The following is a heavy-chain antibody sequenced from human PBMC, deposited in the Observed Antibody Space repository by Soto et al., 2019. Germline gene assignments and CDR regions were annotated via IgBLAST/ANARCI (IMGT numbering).Heavy chain of an antibody. V-gene: IGHV1-8*01. J-gene: IGHJ4*02. D-gene: IGHD2-21*01. Sequence: ASVKVSCKASGYTFTSYDINWVRQATGQGLEWMGWMNPNSGNTGYAQKFQGRVTMTRNTSISTAYMELSSLRSEDTAVYYCATAYCVRATCHWGPGHWGQGTLVTVSS. CDR3: ATAYCVRATCHWGPGH. CDR2: MNPNSGNT. CDR1: GYTFTSYD.